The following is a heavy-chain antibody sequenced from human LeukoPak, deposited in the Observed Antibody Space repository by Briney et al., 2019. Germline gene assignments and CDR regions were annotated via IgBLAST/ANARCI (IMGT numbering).Heavy chain of an antibody. J-gene: IGHJ6*02. CDR2: IYYSGST. CDR1: GGSISSYD. Sequence: SETLSLTCTVSGGSISSYDWSWIRQPPGKGLEWVGYIYYSGSTNYNPSLKSRVTISVDTSKNQFSLKLSSVTAADTAVYYCARGRVPELSYYYHGMDVWGQGTTVTVSS. V-gene: IGHV4-59*01. D-gene: IGHD5-24*01. CDR3: ARGRVPELSYYYHGMDV.